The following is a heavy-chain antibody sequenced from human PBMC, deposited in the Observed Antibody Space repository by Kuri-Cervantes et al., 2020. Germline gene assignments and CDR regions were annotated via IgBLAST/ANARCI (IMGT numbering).Heavy chain of an antibody. CDR1: GFTFSSYG. D-gene: IGHD2-15*01. J-gene: IGHJ6*02. Sequence: GGSLRLSCAASGFTFSSYGMHWVRQAPGKGLEWVAVIWYGETNKYFADSVKGRFTISRDNSKNTLFLQMNSLRAEDTAVYYCARDPLGYCTGGSCTLHGMDVWGQGTRVTVSS. CDR3: ARDPLGYCTGGSCTLHGMDV. CDR2: IWYGETNK. V-gene: IGHV3-33*01.